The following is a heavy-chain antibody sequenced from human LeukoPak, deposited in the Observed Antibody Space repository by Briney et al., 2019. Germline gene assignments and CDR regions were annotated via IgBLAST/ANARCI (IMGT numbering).Heavy chain of an antibody. CDR2: ISSSSSYI. CDR3: ARSPADYSSMDV. Sequence: PGGSLRLSCAASGFTFDDYAMHWVRQAPGKGLEWVSSISSSSSYIYYADSVKGRFTISRDNAKNSLYLQMNSLRAEDTAVYYCARSPADYSSMDVWGKGTTVTVSS. V-gene: IGHV3-21*01. J-gene: IGHJ6*04. CDR1: GFTFDDYA.